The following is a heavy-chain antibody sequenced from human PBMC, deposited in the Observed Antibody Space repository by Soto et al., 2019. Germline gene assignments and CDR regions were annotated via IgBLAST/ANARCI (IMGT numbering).Heavy chain of an antibody. CDR3: ARTPMTTVTATQLEEGLDDY. CDR1: GFTFSSYG. D-gene: IGHD4-17*01. J-gene: IGHJ4*02. CDR2: IWYDGSNK. Sequence: QVQLVESGGGVVQPGRSLRLSCAASGFTFSSYGMHWVRQAPGKGLEWVAVIWYDGSNKYYADSVKGRFTISRDNSKNTLYLQMNSLRAEDTAVYYCARTPMTTVTATQLEEGLDDYWGQGTLVTVSS. V-gene: IGHV3-33*01.